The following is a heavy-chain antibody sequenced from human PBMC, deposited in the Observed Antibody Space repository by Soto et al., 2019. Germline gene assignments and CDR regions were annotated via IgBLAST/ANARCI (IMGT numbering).Heavy chain of an antibody. D-gene: IGHD2-2*01. Sequence: ASVKVSCKASGYTFTSYYMHWVRQAPGQGLEWMGIINPSGGSTSYAQKFQGRVTMTRDTSTSTVYMELSSLRSEDTAVYYCGKDRRGVVVPAAIRHYYYYMDVWGKGTTVTVSS. V-gene: IGHV1-46*01. CDR3: GKDRRGVVVPAAIRHYYYYMDV. CDR2: INPSGGST. CDR1: GYTFTSYY. J-gene: IGHJ6*03.